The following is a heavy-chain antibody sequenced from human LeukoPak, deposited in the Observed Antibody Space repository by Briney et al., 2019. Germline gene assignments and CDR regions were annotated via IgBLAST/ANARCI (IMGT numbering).Heavy chain of an antibody. CDR1: AYTFTGYY. Sequence: VASGKVSCKPSAYTFTGYYMHWMRQAPAQRLEWVGWINLNSDDTNYAQKFQGRVHITRDTSISTAYMELRRLRSDDTAVYYCARWAGGNAPVASFDYWGQGTLVTVSS. D-gene: IGHD1-14*01. J-gene: IGHJ4*02. CDR3: ARWAGGNAPVASFDY. V-gene: IGHV1-2*02. CDR2: INLNSDDT.